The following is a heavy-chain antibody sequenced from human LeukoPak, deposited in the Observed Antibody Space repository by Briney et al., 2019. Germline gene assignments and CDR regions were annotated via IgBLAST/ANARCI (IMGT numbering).Heavy chain of an antibody. V-gene: IGHV3-23*01. Sequence: GGSLRLSCAASGFTFSSNAMSWVRQAPGKGLQWVAAISGTGDCTYYADSVRGRFTISRDHSKNTLYLQMNSLRAEDTAVYYCARFGDYDILTGYMDYWGQGTLVTVSS. CDR3: ARFGDYDILTGYMDY. D-gene: IGHD3-9*01. CDR1: GFTFSSNA. CDR2: ISGTGDCT. J-gene: IGHJ4*02.